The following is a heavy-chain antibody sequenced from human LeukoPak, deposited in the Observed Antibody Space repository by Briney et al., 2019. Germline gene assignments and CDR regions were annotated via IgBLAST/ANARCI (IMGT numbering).Heavy chain of an antibody. CDR3: ARMVPVRDGYNIIDY. Sequence: ASVKVSCKASGYTFTGYYMHWVRQAPGQGLEWMGWINPNSGGTNYAQKFQGRVTMTRDTSISTAYMELSRLRSDDTAVCYCARMVPVRDGYNIIDYWGQGTLVTVSS. CDR2: INPNSGGT. D-gene: IGHD5-24*01. CDR1: GYTFTGYY. V-gene: IGHV1-2*02. J-gene: IGHJ4*02.